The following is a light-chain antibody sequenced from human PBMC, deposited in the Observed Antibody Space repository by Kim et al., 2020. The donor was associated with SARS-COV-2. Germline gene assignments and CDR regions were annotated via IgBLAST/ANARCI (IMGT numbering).Light chain of an antibody. CDR1: PSVGCIY. V-gene: IGKV3-20*01. J-gene: IGKJ5*01. Sequence: CPGEGRPPPCPASPSVGCIYIAGYKKKPGPTPRRLIYGASSRATGIPERCSVSVAGTDCTLNISRLEPEDFAVYYCQKYSSPPSTFGQGTRLEI. CDR3: QKYSSPPST. CDR2: GAS.